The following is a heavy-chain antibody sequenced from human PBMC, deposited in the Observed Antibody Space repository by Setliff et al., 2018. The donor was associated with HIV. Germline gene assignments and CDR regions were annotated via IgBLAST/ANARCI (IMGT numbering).Heavy chain of an antibody. J-gene: IGHJ4*02. V-gene: IGHV1-69*05. Sequence: SVKVSCKASGGTFSSYAISWVRQAPGQGLEWMGGIIPIFGTANYAQKFQGRVTMTRDTSTNTAYMEVRSLRPDDTAVYYCAKDKTEGAMGHWGQGTLVTVSS. CDR2: IIPIFGTA. CDR1: GGTFSSYA. D-gene: IGHD1-26*01. CDR3: AKDKTEGAMGH.